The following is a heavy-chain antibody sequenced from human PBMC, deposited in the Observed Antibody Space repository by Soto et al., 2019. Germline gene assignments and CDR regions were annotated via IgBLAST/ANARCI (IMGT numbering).Heavy chain of an antibody. CDR1: GYTFTRYD. CDR3: ARRPSMITLGGVIDYYFDF. Sequence: ASVKVSCKASGYTFTRYDINWVRQATGQGLEWMGWMNPNSGNTGYAQKFQGRVTMTRNTSISTAYMDLSSLRSEDTAGYYCARRPSMITLGGVIDYYFDFWGQGSLVTVSS. D-gene: IGHD3-16*02. J-gene: IGHJ4*02. V-gene: IGHV1-8*01. CDR2: MNPNSGNT.